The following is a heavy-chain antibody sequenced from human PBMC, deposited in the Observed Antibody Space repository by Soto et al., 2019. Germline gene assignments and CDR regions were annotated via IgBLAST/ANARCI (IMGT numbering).Heavy chain of an antibody. D-gene: IGHD2-15*01. Sequence: SETRSLTCAVYGGSFSGYYWSWIRQPPGEGLEWIGEINHSGSTNYNPSLKRRVTISVDTSKNQFSLKLSSVTAADTAVYYCARDVGGTSYAGVAGGTDVWGQGTTVTVSS. CDR1: GGSFSGYY. CDR3: ARDVGGTSYAGVAGGTDV. CDR2: INHSGST. J-gene: IGHJ6*02. V-gene: IGHV4-34*01.